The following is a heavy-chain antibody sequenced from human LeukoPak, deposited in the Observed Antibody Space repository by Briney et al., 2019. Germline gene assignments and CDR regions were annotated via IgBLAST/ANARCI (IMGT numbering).Heavy chain of an antibody. CDR3: ARGRGNTMVSSQATFDY. D-gene: IGHD3-10*01. V-gene: IGHV4-34*01. J-gene: IGHJ4*02. CDR1: GGSFSGYY. Sequence: SETLSLTCAVYGGSFSGYYWSWIRQPPGKGLEWIGEINHSGSTNYNPPLKSRVTISVDTSKNQFSLKLSSVTAADTAVYYCARGRGNTMVSSQATFDYWGQGTLVTVSS. CDR2: INHSGST.